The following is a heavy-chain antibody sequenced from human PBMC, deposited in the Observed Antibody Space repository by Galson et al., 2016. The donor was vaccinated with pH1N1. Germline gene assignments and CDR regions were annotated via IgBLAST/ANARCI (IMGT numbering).Heavy chain of an antibody. J-gene: IGHJ4*02. Sequence: SLRLSCATSGFTFSSNAMSWVRQAPGKGLERISTISNDALTTYYADSVKGRFTISRDNSKKIAYLQMNTLSAEDTAVYFCAKTVGSTLGHWGQGTLVTVSS. CDR3: AKTVGSTLGH. CDR2: ISNDALTT. CDR1: GFTFSSNA. D-gene: IGHD2-15*01. V-gene: IGHV3-23*01.